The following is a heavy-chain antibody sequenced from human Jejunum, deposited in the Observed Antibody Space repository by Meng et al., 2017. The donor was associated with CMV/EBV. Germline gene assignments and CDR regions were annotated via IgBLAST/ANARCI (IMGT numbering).Heavy chain of an antibody. CDR2: NKSKSGDGKK. V-gene: IGHV3-15*01. J-gene: IGHJ4*02. D-gene: IGHD3-3*02. Sequence: GYNVSEAGKSRGRQATGRGLWGGGINKSKSGDGKKEYAAKMKSRIFISRDDSKNTLSLQMNSLKSEDTAVYYCTTDPFSGAWAQEGYWGQGTLVTVSS. CDR3: TTDPFSGAWAQEGY. CDR1: GYNVSEAG.